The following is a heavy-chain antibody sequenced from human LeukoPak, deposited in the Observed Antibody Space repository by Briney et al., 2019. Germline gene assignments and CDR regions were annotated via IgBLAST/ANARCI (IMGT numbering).Heavy chain of an antibody. D-gene: IGHD2-2*01. CDR2: MNPNSGNT. CDR3: ARGRENGYCSSTSCYGRLGY. J-gene: IGHJ4*02. CDR1: GYTFTSYD. V-gene: IGHV1-8*01. Sequence: ASVKVSCKASGYTFTSYDINWVRQATGQGLEWMGWMNPNSGNTGYAQKFQGRVTMTRNTSISTAYMELSSLRSEDTAVYCCARGRENGYCSSTSCYGRLGYWGQGTLVTVSS.